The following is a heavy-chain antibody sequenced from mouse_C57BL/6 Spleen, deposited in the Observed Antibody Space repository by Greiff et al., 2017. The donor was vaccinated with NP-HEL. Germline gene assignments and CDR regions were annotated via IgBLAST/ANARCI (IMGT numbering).Heavy chain of an antibody. J-gene: IGHJ2*01. V-gene: IGHV1-64*01. CDR1: GYTFTSYW. D-gene: IGHD2-1*01. CDR3: ARSGNYITYYFDY. Sequence: QVQLQQPGAELVKPGASVKLSCKASGYTFTSYWMHWVKQRPGQGLEWIGMIHPNSGSTNYNEKFKSKATLTVDKSSSTAYMQLSSLTSEDSAVYYCARSGNYITYYFDYWGQGTTRTVSS. CDR2: IHPNSGST.